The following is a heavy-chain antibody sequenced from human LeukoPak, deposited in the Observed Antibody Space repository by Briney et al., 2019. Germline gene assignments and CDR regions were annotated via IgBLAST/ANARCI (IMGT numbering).Heavy chain of an antibody. CDR2: FDPVEGDT. CDR1: GYTLTELS. D-gene: IGHD6-13*01. Sequence: ASVKVSCKVSGYTLTELSMHWVRQAPGKGLEWMGGFDPVEGDTIYAQKFQGRVTMAEDTSTDTAYMELSSLRSEDTAVYYCATQASSYSSSWYDYWGQGTLATVSS. J-gene: IGHJ4*02. V-gene: IGHV1-24*01. CDR3: ATQASSYSSSWYDY.